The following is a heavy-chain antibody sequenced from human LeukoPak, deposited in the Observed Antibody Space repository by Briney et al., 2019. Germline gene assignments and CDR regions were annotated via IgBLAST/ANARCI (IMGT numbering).Heavy chain of an antibody. Sequence: SETLSLTCTVSGGSISSYYWSWIRQPPGKGLEWIGYIYYSGSTNYNPSLKSRVTISVDTSKNQFSLKLSSVTAADTAVYYCARATRGYSCGYWFDPWGQGTLVTVSS. CDR1: GGSISSYY. J-gene: IGHJ5*02. CDR2: IYYSGST. CDR3: ARATRGYSCGYWFDP. D-gene: IGHD5-18*01. V-gene: IGHV4-59*01.